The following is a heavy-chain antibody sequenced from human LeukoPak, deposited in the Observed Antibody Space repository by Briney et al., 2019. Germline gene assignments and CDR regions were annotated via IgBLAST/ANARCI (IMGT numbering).Heavy chain of an antibody. CDR1: GFTFSSYA. V-gene: IGHV3-30-3*01. CDR3: ARDQMGFGSAFDI. D-gene: IGHD3-10*01. CDR2: ISYDGSNK. Sequence: GGSLRLSCAASGFTFSSYAMHWVRQAPGKGLEWVAVISYDGSNKYYADSVKGRFTISRDDSRNTLSLQMNSLRTEDTAVYYCARDQMGFGSAFDIWGQGTMVTVSS. J-gene: IGHJ3*02.